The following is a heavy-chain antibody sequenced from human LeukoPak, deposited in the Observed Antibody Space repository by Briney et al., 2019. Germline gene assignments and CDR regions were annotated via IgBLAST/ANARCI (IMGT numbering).Heavy chain of an antibody. D-gene: IGHD2-15*01. V-gene: IGHV3-7*01. Sequence: PGGSLGLSCAASGFTFSTYWMSWVRQAPGKGLEWVANIKPDGSAKYYVDSVKGRFTISRDITKNSLDLQMNSLRAEDTAVYYCARGGSHAFWGQGTLVAVSS. CDR2: IKPDGSAK. CDR3: ARGGSHAF. CDR1: GFTFSTYW. J-gene: IGHJ4*02.